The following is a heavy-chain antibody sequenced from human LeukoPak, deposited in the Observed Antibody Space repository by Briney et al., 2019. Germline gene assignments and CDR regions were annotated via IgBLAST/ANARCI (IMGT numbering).Heavy chain of an antibody. CDR1: GYTFTSYD. J-gene: IGHJ4*02. CDR3: ARVRRWLQSGGDY. V-gene: IGHV1-8*01. CDR2: MNPNSGNT. D-gene: IGHD5-24*01. Sequence: ASVKVSCKASGYTFTSYDINWVRQATGQGLEWMGWMNPNSGNTGYAQKFQGRVTMTRNTSISTAYMKLSSLRSEDTAVYYCARVRRWLQSGGDYWGQGTLVTVSS.